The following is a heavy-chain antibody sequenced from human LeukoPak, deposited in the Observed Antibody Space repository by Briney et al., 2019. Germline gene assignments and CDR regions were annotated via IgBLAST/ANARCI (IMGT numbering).Heavy chain of an antibody. CDR3: ARSDLYGDYPPGNY. J-gene: IGHJ4*02. Sequence: SETLSLTCAVSGGSISTYYWNWIRQPPGKGLEWIGYIYYSGRTNYNPSLKSRVSISIDTSKNQFSLKLSSVTAADTAFYYCARSDLYGDYPPGNYWGQGTLVAVSS. CDR1: GGSISTYY. D-gene: IGHD4-17*01. CDR2: IYYSGRT. V-gene: IGHV4-59*01.